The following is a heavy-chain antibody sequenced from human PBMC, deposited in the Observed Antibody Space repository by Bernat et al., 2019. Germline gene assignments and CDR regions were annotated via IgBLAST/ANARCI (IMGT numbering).Heavy chain of an antibody. V-gene: IGHV4-30-4*01. J-gene: IGHJ3*02. CDR3: AHNLDGGGDAFHI. CDR1: GGSISSGDYY. Sequence: QVQLQESGPGLVKPSQTLSLTCTVSGGSISSGDYYWSWIRQPPGKGLEWIGYIYYSGSTYYNPSLKSRVTISVDTSKKQFSLNLRSVIAADTAVYYCAHNLDGGGDAFHIWGQGTMVTVSS. D-gene: IGHD1-1*01. CDR2: IYYSGST.